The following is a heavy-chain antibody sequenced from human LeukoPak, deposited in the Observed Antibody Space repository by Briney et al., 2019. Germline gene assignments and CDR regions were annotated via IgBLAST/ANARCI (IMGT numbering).Heavy chain of an antibody. Sequence: GGSLRLSCAASGFSFGSNWMSWVRQAPGKGLEWVANIKQDGSEKNYVDSVKGRFTISRDNAKNSLYLQMNSLRAEDTAVYYCARLRYSDYWGQGTLVTVSS. V-gene: IGHV3-7*03. J-gene: IGHJ4*02. CDR3: ARLRYSDY. D-gene: IGHD2-21*01. CDR2: IKQDGSEK. CDR1: GFSFGSNW.